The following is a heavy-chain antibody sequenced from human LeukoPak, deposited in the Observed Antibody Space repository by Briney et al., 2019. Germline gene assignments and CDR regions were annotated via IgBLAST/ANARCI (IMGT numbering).Heavy chain of an antibody. CDR2: IYYSGST. CDR1: GGSISSYY. CDR3: ARERSSSGGHNWFDP. V-gene: IGHV4-59*12. J-gene: IGHJ5*02. D-gene: IGHD4-23*01. Sequence: SETLSLTCTVSGGSISSYYWSWIRQPPGKGLEWIGYIYYSGSTNYNPSLQSRVTISVDTSKNQFSLNLTSVTAADAAVYYCARERSSSGGHNWFDPWGQGTLVTVSS.